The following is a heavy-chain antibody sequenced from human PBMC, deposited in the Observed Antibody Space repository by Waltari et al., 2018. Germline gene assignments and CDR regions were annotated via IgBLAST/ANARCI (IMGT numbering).Heavy chain of an antibody. CDR2: IYTSGST. CDR1: GGSISSYY. D-gene: IGHD1-26*01. CDR3: ARDEWELPGHYYYGMDV. Sequence: QVQLQESGPGLVKPSETLSLTCTVSGGSISSYYWSWIRQPAGKGLEWLGRIYTSGSTNYNPSLKGRVTMSVDTSKNQFSLKLSSVTAADTAVYYCARDEWELPGHYYYGMDVWGQGTTVTVSS. J-gene: IGHJ6*02. V-gene: IGHV4-4*07.